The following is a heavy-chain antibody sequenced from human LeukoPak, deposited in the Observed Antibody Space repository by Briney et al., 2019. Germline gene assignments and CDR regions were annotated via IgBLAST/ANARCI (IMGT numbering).Heavy chain of an antibody. CDR1: GGSFSGYY. V-gene: IGHV4-34*01. D-gene: IGHD6-19*01. Sequence: PSETLSLTCAVYGGSFSGYYWSWIRQPPGKGLEWIGEINHGGSTNYNPSLKSRVTISLDTSKNQFSLKVSSVTAADTAVYYCARHGQKYTSSFDDWGQGTLVTVSS. J-gene: IGHJ4*02. CDR2: INHGGST. CDR3: ARHGQKYTSSFDD.